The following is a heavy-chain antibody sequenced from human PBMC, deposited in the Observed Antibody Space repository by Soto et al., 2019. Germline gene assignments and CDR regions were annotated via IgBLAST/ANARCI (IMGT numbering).Heavy chain of an antibody. V-gene: IGHV4-30-4*01. CDR2: IAYSGDT. CDR1: GDSISSGDYY. D-gene: IGHD3-9*01. CDR3: ARDFERSAIGP. Sequence: SETLSLTCTVSGDSISSGDYYWSWIRQPPGKGLEWIGYIAYSGDTYYNPSLRSRVTISADTSENKFSLTLKSVTAADTAVYFCARDFERSAIGPWGQGTSVTVSS. J-gene: IGHJ5*02.